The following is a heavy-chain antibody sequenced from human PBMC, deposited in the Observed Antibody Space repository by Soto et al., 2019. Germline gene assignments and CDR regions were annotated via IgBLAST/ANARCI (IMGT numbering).Heavy chain of an antibody. CDR1: GFTFSSYW. J-gene: IGHJ5*02. D-gene: IGHD7-27*01. CDR2: IKQDGSEK. V-gene: IGHV3-7*03. CDR3: ARDVYSRPPNWGFNWFDP. Sequence: GGSLRLSCAASGFTFSSYWMSWVRQAPGKGLEWVANIKQDGSEKYYVDSVKGRFTISRDNAKNSLYLQMNSLRAEDTAVYYCARDVYSRPPNWGFNWFDPWGQGTLVTVSS.